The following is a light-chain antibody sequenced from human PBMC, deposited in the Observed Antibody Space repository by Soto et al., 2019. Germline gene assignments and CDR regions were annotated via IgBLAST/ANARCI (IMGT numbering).Light chain of an antibody. V-gene: IGLV2-14*01. Sequence: QSVVTQPASVSGSPGQSITISCTGTSSDVGGYDYVSWYQQYPGKAPRLIIYEVNNRPSGVSDRFSGSKSGNTASLTISGVRAEDEGDYFCSSFTGTSALILFCGGTQLTLL. CDR3: SSFTGTSALIL. CDR1: SSDVGGYDY. CDR2: EVN. J-gene: IGLJ2*01.